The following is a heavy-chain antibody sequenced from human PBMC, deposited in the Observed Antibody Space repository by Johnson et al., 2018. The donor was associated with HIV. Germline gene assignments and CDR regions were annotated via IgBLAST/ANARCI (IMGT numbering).Heavy chain of an antibody. CDR1: GFTFSSYA. Sequence: MLLVESGGGLVQPGGSLRLSCAASGFTFSSYAMSWVRQAPGKGLEWVSAISGSGGSTYYADSVKGRFTISRDNSKNTLYLQMNSLRAEDTAVYYCARVRRREQKLDAFDIWGQGTMVTVSS. J-gene: IGHJ3*02. CDR3: ARVRRREQKLDAFDI. D-gene: IGHD1-26*01. V-gene: IGHV3-23*04. CDR2: ISGSGGST.